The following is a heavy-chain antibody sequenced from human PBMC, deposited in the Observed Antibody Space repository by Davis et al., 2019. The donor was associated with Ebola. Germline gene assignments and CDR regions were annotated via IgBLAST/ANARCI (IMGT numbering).Heavy chain of an antibody. V-gene: IGHV4-34*01. Sequence: MPGGSLRLSCAASGFTFSSYWMHWIRQPPGKGLEWIGEINHSGSTNYNPSLKSRVTISVDTSKNQFSLKLSSVTAADTAVYYCARGNSSPGDYWGQGTLVTVSS. D-gene: IGHD6-13*01. J-gene: IGHJ4*02. CDR1: GFTFSSYW. CDR2: INHSGST. CDR3: ARGNSSPGDY.